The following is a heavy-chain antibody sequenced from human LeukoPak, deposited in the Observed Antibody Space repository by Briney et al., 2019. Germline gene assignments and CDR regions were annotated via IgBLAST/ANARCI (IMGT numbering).Heavy chain of an antibody. CDR1: GFTFSNFA. V-gene: IGHV3-23*01. D-gene: IGHD1-26*01. Sequence: PGGSLRLSCAASGFTFSNFAMSWVRQAPGKGLEWVSAISDSGSSAYYADSVKGRFTISRDNSKNTLYLQMNSLRAEDTAVYYCAKRGRWELPDYWGQGTLVTVSS. J-gene: IGHJ4*02. CDR2: ISDSGSSA. CDR3: AKRGRWELPDY.